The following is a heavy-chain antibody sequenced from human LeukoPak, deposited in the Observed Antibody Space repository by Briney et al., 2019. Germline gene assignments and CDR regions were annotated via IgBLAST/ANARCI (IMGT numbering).Heavy chain of an antibody. Sequence: PGGSLRLSCAASGFTVGSNYMSWVRQAPGKGLEWVSVIYSGGSTYYADSVKGRFTISRDNSKNTLYLQMNSPRAEDTAVYYCAREELRYFDWLPPPYMDVWGKGTTVTVSS. J-gene: IGHJ6*03. V-gene: IGHV3-66*02. D-gene: IGHD3-9*01. CDR1: GFTVGSNY. CDR3: AREELRYFDWLPPPYMDV. CDR2: IYSGGST.